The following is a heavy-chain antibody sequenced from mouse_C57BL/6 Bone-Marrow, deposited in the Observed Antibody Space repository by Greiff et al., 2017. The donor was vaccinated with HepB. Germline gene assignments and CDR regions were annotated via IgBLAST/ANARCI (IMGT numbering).Heavy chain of an antibody. CDR3: ARDDGYDGFAY. V-gene: IGHV5-16*01. D-gene: IGHD2-2*01. Sequence: EVKLMESEGGLVQPGSSMKLSCTASGFTFSDYYMAWVRQVPEKGLEWVANINYDGSSTYYLDSLKSRFIISRDNAKNILYLQMSSLKSEDTATYYWARDDGYDGFAYWGQGTLVTVSA. CDR1: GFTFSDYY. J-gene: IGHJ3*01. CDR2: INYDGSST.